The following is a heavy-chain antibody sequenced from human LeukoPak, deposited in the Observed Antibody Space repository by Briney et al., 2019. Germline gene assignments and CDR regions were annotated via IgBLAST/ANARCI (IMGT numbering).Heavy chain of an antibody. CDR1: GFTFSSYG. V-gene: IGHV3-23*01. CDR3: AKLHRGGVIGLDDY. CDR2: ISGSGGST. Sequence: GGSLRLSCAASGFTFSSYGMHWVRQAPGKGLEWVSAISGSGGSTYYADSVKGRFTISRDNSKNTLYLQMNSLRAEDTAVYYCAKLHRGGVIGLDDYWGQGTLVTVSS. J-gene: IGHJ4*02. D-gene: IGHD3-16*01.